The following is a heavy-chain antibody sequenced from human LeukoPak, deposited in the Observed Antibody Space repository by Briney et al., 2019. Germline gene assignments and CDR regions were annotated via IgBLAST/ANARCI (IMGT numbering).Heavy chain of an antibody. V-gene: IGHV1-58*01. Sequence: SVKVSCKASGFTFTSSAVQWGRQARGQGLELIGWIVVCSGNTNYAQKFQERVTINRDMSTSTAYMELSSLRSEDTAVYYCAKIRITMVRGVFFDYWGQGTLVTVSS. D-gene: IGHD3-10*01. CDR3: AKIRITMVRGVFFDY. CDR2: IVVCSGNT. J-gene: IGHJ4*02. CDR1: GFTFTSSA.